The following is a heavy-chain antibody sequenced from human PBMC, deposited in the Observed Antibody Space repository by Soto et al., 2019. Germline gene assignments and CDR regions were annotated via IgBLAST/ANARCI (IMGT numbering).Heavy chain of an antibody. Sequence: ASVKVSCKASGYTFTSYYIHWVRQAPGQGLEWMGIINPSGGGTSYAQKFQGRVTMTRDTSTSTVYMELSSLRSEDTAVYYCARDRVKRGQSYYCGRDVWGQGTKVKVS. J-gene: IGHJ6*02. V-gene: IGHV1-46*01. D-gene: IGHD3-10*01. CDR3: ARDRVKRGQSYYCGRDV. CDR2: INPSGGGT. CDR1: GYTFTSYY.